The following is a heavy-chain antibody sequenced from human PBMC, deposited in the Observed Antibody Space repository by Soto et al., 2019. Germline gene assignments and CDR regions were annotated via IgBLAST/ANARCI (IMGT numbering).Heavy chain of an antibody. J-gene: IGHJ6*01. V-gene: IGHV3-30*18. CDR1: GFTFSSYA. CDR3: GKDLHHSSGYFFTVRLNAMDV. CDR2: MSYDGTNE. D-gene: IGHD3-22*01. Sequence: GSLRLSCAASGFTFSSYAMQWVRQASGKGLEWVALMSYDGTNEYYADSVKGRFTISRDNSKNMLFLQINSLRAEDTAVYYCGKDLHHSSGYFFTVRLNAMDVWGQGTTVTVSS.